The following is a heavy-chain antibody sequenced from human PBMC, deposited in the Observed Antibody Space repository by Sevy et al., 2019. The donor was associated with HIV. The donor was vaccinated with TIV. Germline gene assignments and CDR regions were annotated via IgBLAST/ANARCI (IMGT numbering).Heavy chain of an antibody. CDR1: GFTFSKHW. J-gene: IGHJ3*01. CDR3: ARARFREGATDDPFNF. D-gene: IGHD1-26*01. Sequence: GGSLRLSCRTSGFTFSKHWMHWVRQGPGKELFWVSRINSDGTTITYVDSVKGRFTISRDNAKSTLYLQMNRLRIEDTGVYYCARARFREGATDDPFNFWGQGALVTVSS. V-gene: IGHV3-74*03. CDR2: INSDGTTI.